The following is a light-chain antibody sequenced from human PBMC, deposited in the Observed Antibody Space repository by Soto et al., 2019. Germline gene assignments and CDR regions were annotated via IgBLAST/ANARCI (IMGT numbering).Light chain of an antibody. CDR3: QQYGSSPPIT. Sequence: EIVLTQSPATLSLSPGERATLSCRASQSIGLAIAWYQHKPGQAPRLLIFDASQRATGIPARFRGSGSGTDFTLSISSLEPEDFAVYYCQQYGSSPPITFGQGTRLEI. CDR2: DAS. CDR1: QSIGLA. J-gene: IGKJ5*01. V-gene: IGKV3-11*01.